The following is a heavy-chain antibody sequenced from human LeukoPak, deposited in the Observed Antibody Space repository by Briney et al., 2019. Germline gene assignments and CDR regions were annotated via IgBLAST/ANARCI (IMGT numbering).Heavy chain of an antibody. D-gene: IGHD6-6*01. Sequence: SQTLSLTCVVSGYSISSGYWWGWIRQPPGKGLEWIWSMHHGRGTTYKPSLKSRVSIPMDTSKNQFSMKLRSVTAADTADYYCARDRGGSSSSVIWFDPWGQGTLVTVSS. CDR2: MHHGRGT. CDR3: ARDRGGSSSSVIWFDP. V-gene: IGHV4-38-2*02. CDR1: GYSISSGYW. J-gene: IGHJ5*02.